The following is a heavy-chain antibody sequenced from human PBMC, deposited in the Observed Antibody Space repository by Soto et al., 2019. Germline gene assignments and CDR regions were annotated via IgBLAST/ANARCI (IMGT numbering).Heavy chain of an antibody. CDR3: AADPHGYSWTGY. CDR2: IVVGSGGT. CDR1: GLTFTSSA. J-gene: IGHJ4*02. V-gene: IGHV1-58*02. D-gene: IGHD5-18*01. Sequence: QMQLVQSGPEVKKPGTSVKVSCKASGLTFTSSAMQWVRQARGQRLEWIGWIVVGSGGTNYAQKFQERVTITRDMTTSTSYMELSSLRSEDTAVYYCAADPHGYSWTGYWGQGTLVTVSS.